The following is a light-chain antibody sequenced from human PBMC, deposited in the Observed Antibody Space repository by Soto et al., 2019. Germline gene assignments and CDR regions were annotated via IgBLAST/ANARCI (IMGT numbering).Light chain of an antibody. CDR1: SSNIGGNS. CDR2: HDN. J-gene: IGLJ1*01. CDR3: GSWDSSLSAYV. V-gene: IGLV1-51*01. Sequence: QSVLTQPPSVSAAPGQKVTISCSGSSSNIGGNSVSWYQQLPGTAPKLLMYHDNKRPSGVPDRFSCSKSGTSATLGITGFQTGDEADYYCGSWDSSLSAYVFGTGTKVTVL.